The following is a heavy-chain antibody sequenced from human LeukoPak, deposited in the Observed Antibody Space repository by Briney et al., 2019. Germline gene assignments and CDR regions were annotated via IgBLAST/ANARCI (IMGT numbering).Heavy chain of an antibody. D-gene: IGHD3-10*01. CDR3: ASTYYYGSGSPSKIDY. Sequence: SETLSLTCTVSGGSISSYYWSWIRQPAGKGLEWIGLIYTSGSTNYNPSLKSRVTMSVDTSKNQFSLKLSSVTAADTAVYYCASTYYYGSGSPSKIDYWGQGTLVTVSS. CDR1: GGSISSYY. J-gene: IGHJ4*02. V-gene: IGHV4-4*07. CDR2: IYTSGST.